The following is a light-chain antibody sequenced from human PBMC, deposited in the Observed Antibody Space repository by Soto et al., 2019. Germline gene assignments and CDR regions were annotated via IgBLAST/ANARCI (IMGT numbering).Light chain of an antibody. CDR2: LGF. J-gene: IGKJ1*01. CDR1: XSLLHRSGYIY. Sequence: DIVMTQSPLSLPVTPGEPASISFRSTXSLLHRSGYIYLDWYLQKPGQSPQLLIYLGFNRAAGVPDRFSASGSGTDFTLKISRVEAEDVGVYYCMQTLQTRTFGQGTKVDIK. V-gene: IGKV2-28*01. CDR3: MQTLQTRT.